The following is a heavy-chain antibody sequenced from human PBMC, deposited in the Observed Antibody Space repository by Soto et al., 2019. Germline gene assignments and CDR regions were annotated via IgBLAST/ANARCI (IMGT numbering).Heavy chain of an antibody. CDR3: AXDYTVAADPSSVILFDY. V-gene: IGHV3-23*01. D-gene: IGHD2-15*01. Sequence: PGGSLRLSCAASGFTFNHYAMSWVRQAPGKGLEWVSIIIANGGTFYADSVKGRFTISRDNSKNTVYLQMSSLRVEDTAIYYCAXDYTVAADPSSVILFDYWGPGALVTVSS. CDR1: GFTFNHYA. J-gene: IGHJ4*02. CDR2: IIANGGT.